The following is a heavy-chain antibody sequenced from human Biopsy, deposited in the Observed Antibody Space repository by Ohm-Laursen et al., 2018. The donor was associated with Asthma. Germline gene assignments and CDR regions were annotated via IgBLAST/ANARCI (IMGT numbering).Heavy chain of an antibody. Sequence: SLRLSCAASGFTFSSYSMNWVRQAPGKGLEWVSYISSSSTIYYADPVKGRFTISRDNAKNSLYLQMNSLRDEDTAVYYCARFKRGYSYGYAGVFDCWGQGTLVTVSS. V-gene: IGHV3-48*02. CDR2: ISSSSTI. J-gene: IGHJ4*02. CDR1: GFTFSSYS. D-gene: IGHD5-18*01. CDR3: ARFKRGYSYGYAGVFDC.